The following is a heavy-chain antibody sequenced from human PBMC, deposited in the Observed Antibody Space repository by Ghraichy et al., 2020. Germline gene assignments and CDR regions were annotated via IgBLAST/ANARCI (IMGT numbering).Heavy chain of an antibody. Sequence: LSLTCAASGFIFSNYGMHWVRQAPGKGLEWVAFTSYDGSNEDYADSMKGRFTISRDNSKNTLYLQMNSLRVEDTAVYYCAKVRPATRHKGIDYLDPWGQGTLVTVSS. CDR2: TSYDGSNE. CDR3: AKVRPATRHKGIDYLDP. CDR1: GFIFSNYG. V-gene: IGHV3-30*18. D-gene: IGHD2-2*01. J-gene: IGHJ5*02.